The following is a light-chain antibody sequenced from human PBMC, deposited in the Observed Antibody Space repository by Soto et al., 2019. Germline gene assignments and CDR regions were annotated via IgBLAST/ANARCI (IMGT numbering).Light chain of an antibody. CDR1: QSVGSK. Sequence: EMVMTQSPATLSVSPGESATLSCRASQSVGSKVAWYQQKPGQAPSLLIYGASTRASGIPLRFSGSGSGTEFTLTISSLQSEDFAVYYCQQYGSSGTFGQGTKADIK. V-gene: IGKV3-15*01. J-gene: IGKJ1*01. CDR3: QQYGSSGT. CDR2: GAS.